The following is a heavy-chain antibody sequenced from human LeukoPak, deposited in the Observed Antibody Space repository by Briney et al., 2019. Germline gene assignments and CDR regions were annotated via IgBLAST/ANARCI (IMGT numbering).Heavy chain of an antibody. CDR1: GGTFSSYA. V-gene: IGHV1-69*04. Sequence: SVKVSFKASGGTFSSYAISWVRQAPGPGLEWMGRIIPILGIANYAQKFQGRVTITADKSTSTAYMELSSLRSEDTGVYYCARADDSSGYDFDYWGQGTLVTVSS. J-gene: IGHJ4*02. D-gene: IGHD3-22*01. CDR2: IIPILGIA. CDR3: ARADDSSGYDFDY.